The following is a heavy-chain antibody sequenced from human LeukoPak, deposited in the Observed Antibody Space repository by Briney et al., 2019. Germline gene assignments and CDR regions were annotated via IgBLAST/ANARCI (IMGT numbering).Heavy chain of an antibody. V-gene: IGHV1-24*01. CDR1: GYTLTELS. Sequence: ASVKVSCKVSGYTLTELSMHWVRQAPGKGLEWMGGFDPEDGETIYAQKFQCRVTMTEDTSTGTAYMELSSLRSEDTAVYYCATFCAKPGSCYSEIDYWGQGTLVTVSS. CDR2: FDPEDGET. D-gene: IGHD2-15*01. J-gene: IGHJ4*02. CDR3: ATFCAKPGSCYSEIDY.